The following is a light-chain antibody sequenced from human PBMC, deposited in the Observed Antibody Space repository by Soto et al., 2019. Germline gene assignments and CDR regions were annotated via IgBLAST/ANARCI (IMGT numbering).Light chain of an antibody. V-gene: IGKV4-1*01. CDR3: QQYYRPWT. Sequence: DIVMTQSPDSLAVSLGERATINCKSSQSVLYSSNNKNYLAWYQQKPGQTPKLLIYWASTRESGVTDRFSGSGSGTDFTLTISSLQAEDVAVYYCQQYYRPWTFGQGTKVEIK. CDR1: QSVLYSSNNKNY. CDR2: WAS. J-gene: IGKJ1*01.